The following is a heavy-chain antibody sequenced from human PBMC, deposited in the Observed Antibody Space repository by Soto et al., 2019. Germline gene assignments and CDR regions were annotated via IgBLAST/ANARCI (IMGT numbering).Heavy chain of an antibody. CDR2: ILHDGNNK. D-gene: IGHD3-10*01. CDR3: ARDDEGGSYCDLGY. Sequence: GGSLRLSCAASGFTFSNYIMHWVRQAPGKGLEWVAIILHDGNNKYYADSVKGRFTISRDNSKNTLYLQMNSLRTEDTAIYYCARDDEGGSYCDLGYWGQGTLVIVSS. J-gene: IGHJ4*02. CDR1: GFTFSNYI. V-gene: IGHV3-30-3*01.